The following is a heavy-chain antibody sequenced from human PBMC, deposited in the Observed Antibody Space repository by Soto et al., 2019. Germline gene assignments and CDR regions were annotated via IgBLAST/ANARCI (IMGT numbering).Heavy chain of an antibody. V-gene: IGHV3-30*18. J-gene: IGHJ4*02. CDR2: ISYDGSNK. Sequence: GGSLRLSCASSGFSFNNVGMHCVLQAPGKGLEWVAVISYDGSNKYYADSVRGRFTISRDDSKDTLYLQMNSLRAEDTAVYYCAKDGTYCGGDCYPIFNFDSWGQGTLVTVS. CDR1: GFSFNNVG. D-gene: IGHD2-21*02. CDR3: AKDGTYCGGDCYPIFNFDS.